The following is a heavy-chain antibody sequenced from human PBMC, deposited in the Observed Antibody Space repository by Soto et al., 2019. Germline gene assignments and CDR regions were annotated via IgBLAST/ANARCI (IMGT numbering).Heavy chain of an antibody. Sequence: EVQLLESGGGLVQPGGSLRLSCAASGLSFSSYAMSWVRQAPGKGLECVSAISGSGGSTYYADSVKGRFTISRDNSKNTLYLQMNSLRAEDPAVYYCAKGADIVVVPDSAFLLRIDYWGQGTLVTVSS. CDR1: GLSFSSYA. V-gene: IGHV3-23*01. J-gene: IGHJ4*02. D-gene: IGHD2-2*01. CDR2: ISGSGGST. CDR3: AKGADIVVVPDSAFLLRIDY.